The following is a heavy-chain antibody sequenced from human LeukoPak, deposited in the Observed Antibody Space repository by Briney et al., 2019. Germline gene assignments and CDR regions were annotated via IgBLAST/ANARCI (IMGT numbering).Heavy chain of an antibody. J-gene: IGHJ4*02. Sequence: GGSLRLSCAASGFTVSSNYMSWVRQAPGKGLEWVSVIYSGGSTYYADSVKGRFTISRDNSKNTLYLQMNSLRAEDTAVYYCARDRFWSLGYSSSWYFDYWGQGTLVIVSS. D-gene: IGHD6-13*01. CDR1: GFTVSSNY. CDR2: IYSGGST. CDR3: ARDRFWSLGYSSSWYFDY. V-gene: IGHV3-66*01.